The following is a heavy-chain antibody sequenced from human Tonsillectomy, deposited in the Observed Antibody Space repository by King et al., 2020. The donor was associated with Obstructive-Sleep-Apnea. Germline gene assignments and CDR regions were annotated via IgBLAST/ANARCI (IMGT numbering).Heavy chain of an antibody. CDR1: GGTFSSYA. CDR3: ARDAPRDGYNYNAFDI. Sequence: QLVQSGAEVKKPGSSVKVSCKASGGTFSSYAISWVQQAPGQGLEWMGGIIPIFGTANYAQKFQGRVTITADESTSTAYMELSSLRSEDTAGYYCARDAPRDGYNYNAFDIWGQGTMVTVSS. D-gene: IGHD5-24*01. CDR2: IIPIFGTA. V-gene: IGHV1-69*12. J-gene: IGHJ3*02.